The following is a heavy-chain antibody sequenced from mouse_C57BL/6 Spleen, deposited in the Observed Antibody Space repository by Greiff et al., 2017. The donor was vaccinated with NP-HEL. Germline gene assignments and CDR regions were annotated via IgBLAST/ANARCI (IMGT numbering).Heavy chain of an antibody. CDR2: ISNGGGST. CDR3: ARPYYGDDPAWFAY. D-gene: IGHD2-2*01. Sequence: EVMLVESGGGLVQPGGSLKLSCAASGFTFSDYYMYWVRQTPEKRLEWVAYISNGGGSTYYPDTVKGRFTISRDNAKNTLYLQMSRLKSEDTAMYYCARPYYGDDPAWFAYWGQGTLVTVSA. CDR1: GFTFSDYY. J-gene: IGHJ3*01. V-gene: IGHV5-12*01.